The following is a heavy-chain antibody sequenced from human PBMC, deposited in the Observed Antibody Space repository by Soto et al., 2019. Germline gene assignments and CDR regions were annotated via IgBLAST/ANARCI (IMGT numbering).Heavy chain of an antibody. CDR3: ARGRLGFESGYDGLGYYGMDV. D-gene: IGHD5-12*01. CDR1: GGSFSGYY. CDR2: INHSGST. V-gene: IGHV4-34*01. J-gene: IGHJ6*02. Sequence: SETLSLTCAVYGGSFSGYYWSWIRQPPGKGLEWIGEINHSGSTNYNPSLKSRVTISVDTSKNQFSLKLSSVTAADTAVYYCARGRLGFESGYDGLGYYGMDVWGQGTTVTVSS.